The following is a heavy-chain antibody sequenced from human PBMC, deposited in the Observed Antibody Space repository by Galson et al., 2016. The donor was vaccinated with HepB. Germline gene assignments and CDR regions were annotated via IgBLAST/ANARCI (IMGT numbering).Heavy chain of an antibody. V-gene: IGHV1-18*01. CDR2: ISAYNGNT. J-gene: IGHJ3*02. Sequence: SVKVSCKASGYTFTTYGITWVRQAPGQGLEWMGRISAYNGNTHYAQKLQGRVTMTTDTSTSTAYMELRSLRSDDTAVYFCARADYYVSSGYFGAFDIWGQGTMVTVSS. CDR3: ARADYYVSSGYFGAFDI. D-gene: IGHD3-22*01. CDR1: GYTFTTYG.